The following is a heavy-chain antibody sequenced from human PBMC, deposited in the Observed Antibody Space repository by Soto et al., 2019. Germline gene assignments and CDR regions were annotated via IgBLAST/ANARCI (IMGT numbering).Heavy chain of an antibody. V-gene: IGHV1-69*13. CDR2: ILPTLGSA. J-gene: IGHJ4*02. D-gene: IGHD3-22*01. CDR3: ARRTYYDSSGHA. Sequence: SVKVSCKASGGTFSSYAISWVRQAPGQGLEWMGGILPTLGSANYAQKFQGRVTITADESTSTAYMEMSGLRFEDTAMYYYARRTYYDSSGHAWGQGTLVTVSS. CDR1: GGTFSSYA.